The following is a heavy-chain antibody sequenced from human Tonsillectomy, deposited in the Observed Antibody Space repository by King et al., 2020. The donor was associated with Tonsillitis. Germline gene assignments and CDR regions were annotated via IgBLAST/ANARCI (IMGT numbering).Heavy chain of an antibody. J-gene: IGHJ3*01. CDR2: IKQDGSEK. CDR3: ATTSGPGGTFDF. D-gene: IGHD3-16*01. CDR1: EITFSSYW. V-gene: IGHV3-7*03. Sequence: VQLVESGGGLVQPGGSLRLSCAASEITFSSYWMSWVRQTPGKGLEWVANIKQDGSEKYYVDSVKGRFTISRDNAKNSLYLHMNSLRAEDMAVYYCATTSGPGGTFDFWGQGTMVTVSS.